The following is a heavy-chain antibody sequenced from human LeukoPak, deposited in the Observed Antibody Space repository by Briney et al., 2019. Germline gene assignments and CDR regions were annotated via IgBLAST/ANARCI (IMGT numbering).Heavy chain of an antibody. CDR3: ARAGYCSSTSCPSHYYYGMDV. V-gene: IGHV3-48*03. D-gene: IGHD2-2*01. CDR1: GFTFSSYE. CDR2: ISSSGSTI. J-gene: IGHJ6*04. Sequence: PGGSLRLSCAASGFTFSSYEMNWVRQAPGKGLEWVSYISSSGSTIYYADSVKGRFTISRDNAKNSLHLQMNSLRAEDTAVYYCARAGYCSSTSCPSHYYYGMDVWGKGTTVTVSS.